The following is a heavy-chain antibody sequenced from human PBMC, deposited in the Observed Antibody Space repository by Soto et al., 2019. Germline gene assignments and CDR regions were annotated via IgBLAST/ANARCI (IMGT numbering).Heavy chain of an antibody. D-gene: IGHD3-10*01. J-gene: IGHJ5*02. CDR2: ISGSGGST. V-gene: IGHV3-23*01. Sequence: GGSLRLSCAASGFTFSSYAMSGVRQAPGKGLEWVSAISGSGGSTYYADSVKGRFTISRDNSKNTLYLQMNSLRAEDTAVYYCAKAPARFTIPTWGQGTLVTVSS. CDR1: GFTFSSYA. CDR3: AKAPARFTIPT.